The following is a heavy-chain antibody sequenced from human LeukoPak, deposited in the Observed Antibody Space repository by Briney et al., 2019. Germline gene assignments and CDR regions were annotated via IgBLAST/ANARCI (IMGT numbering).Heavy chain of an antibody. Sequence: PGGSLRLSCVVSGFTFSTYWMSWVRQAPGKGLECVATIKQDGSVKNYGDSVQGRFTISRDNAKNSLYLQMHSLRVEDTAVYYCAKEALWFGERYFDYWGQGTLVTVSS. CDR3: AKEALWFGERYFDY. D-gene: IGHD3-10*01. CDR1: GFTFSTYW. V-gene: IGHV3-7*01. CDR2: IKQDGSVK. J-gene: IGHJ4*02.